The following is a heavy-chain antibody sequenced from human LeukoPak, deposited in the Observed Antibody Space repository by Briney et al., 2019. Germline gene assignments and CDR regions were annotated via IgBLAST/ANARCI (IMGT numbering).Heavy chain of an antibody. CDR1: GFTFSNYA. CDR2: ISVSGGST. V-gene: IGHV3-23*01. CDR3: AKDKFTVTGDY. J-gene: IGHJ4*02. Sequence: AQSLRLSCAASGFTFSNYAMSWVRPAPGNGLEWVSSISVSGGSTYYADSVKGRPTNSRDNSKNTLYMQINSQRAGDTAVYYCAKDKFTVTGDYWGQGTLVTVSS. D-gene: IGHD4-17*01.